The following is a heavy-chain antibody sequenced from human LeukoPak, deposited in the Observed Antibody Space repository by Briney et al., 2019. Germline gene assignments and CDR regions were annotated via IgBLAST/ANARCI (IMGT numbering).Heavy chain of an antibody. Sequence: GGSLRLSCAASGFTFSSYTMNWVRQAPGKGLEWLSYISSSSSTIYYADSVKGRFTISRDNAKNSLYLQMNSLRVEDTAIYYCAKALLEGYYYDFWGQGTMVTVSS. J-gene: IGHJ3*01. D-gene: IGHD3-3*01. CDR3: AKALLEGYYYDF. V-gene: IGHV3-48*01. CDR1: GFTFSSYT. CDR2: ISSSSSTI.